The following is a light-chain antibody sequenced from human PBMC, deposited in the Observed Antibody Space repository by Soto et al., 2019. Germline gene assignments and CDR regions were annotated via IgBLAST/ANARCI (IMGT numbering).Light chain of an antibody. CDR3: QHYNSYSEA. V-gene: IGKV1-5*03. CDR2: KAS. J-gene: IGKJ1*01. CDR1: QTISSW. Sequence: DIQMTKSPSTLSGSVGDRVTITCRAIQTISSWLAWYQQKPGKAPKLLIYKASTLKSGVPSRVSGSGSGTEFTLTISSLQPDDFDTYYCQHYNSYSEAFGQGTKVELK.